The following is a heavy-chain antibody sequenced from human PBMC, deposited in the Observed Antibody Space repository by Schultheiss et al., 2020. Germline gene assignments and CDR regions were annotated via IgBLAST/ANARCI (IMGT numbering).Heavy chain of an antibody. CDR3: ARAGGYDYGLRYGYSDL. J-gene: IGHJ2*01. V-gene: IGHV4-39*07. CDR1: GGSISSSSYY. Sequence: SETLSLTCSVSGGSISSSSYYWGWIRQPPGKGLEWIGSIYYSRSTNYNPSLKSRVTISLDTSKTQFSLKLSSVTAADTAVYYCARAGGYDYGLRYGYSDLWGRGTLVTVSS. CDR2: IYYSRST. D-gene: IGHD3-10*01.